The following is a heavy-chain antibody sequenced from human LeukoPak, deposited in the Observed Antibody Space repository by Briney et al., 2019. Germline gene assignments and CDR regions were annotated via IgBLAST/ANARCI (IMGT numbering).Heavy chain of an antibody. Sequence: PSETLTLTCAVYGGSFTGYYWSWIRQPPGKGLEWTGEINHIGSTNQNPSLKSRVTMSVDTSKNQFSLKLSSVTAADTAVYCCARVEASSSSTYYFDHWAQGTLVTVSS. D-gene: IGHD6-6*01. J-gene: IGHJ4*02. CDR1: GGSFTGYY. CDR3: ARVEASSSSTYYFDH. CDR2: INHIGST. V-gene: IGHV4-34*01.